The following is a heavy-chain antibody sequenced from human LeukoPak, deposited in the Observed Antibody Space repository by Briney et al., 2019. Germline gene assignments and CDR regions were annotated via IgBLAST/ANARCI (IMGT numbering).Heavy chain of an antibody. Sequence: GGSLRLSCAASRFTLSTYWMSWVRQAPGKGLEWVAHIKQDGSQEYYVDSVKGRFTISRDNAKNSLDLQMNSLRVEDTAVYYCARDYGSGSYYNPYYYGMDVWGQGTTVTVSS. CDR1: RFTLSTYW. D-gene: IGHD3-10*01. V-gene: IGHV3-7*03. CDR2: IKQDGSQE. CDR3: ARDYGSGSYYNPYYYGMDV. J-gene: IGHJ6*02.